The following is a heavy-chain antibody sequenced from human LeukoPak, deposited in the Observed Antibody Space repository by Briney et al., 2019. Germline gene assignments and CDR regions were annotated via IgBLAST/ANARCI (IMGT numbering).Heavy chain of an antibody. CDR1: GFTVSSNY. CDR2: ICSGGST. CDR3: ARGGSSGPMDY. J-gene: IGHJ4*02. V-gene: IGHV3-66*02. Sequence: PGGSLRLSCAASGFTVSSNYMSWVRQAPGKGLEWVSVICSGGSTYYSDSVKGRFTISRDNSKNTLYLQMNSLRAEDTAVYYCARGGSSGPMDYWGQGTLVTVSS. D-gene: IGHD6-19*01.